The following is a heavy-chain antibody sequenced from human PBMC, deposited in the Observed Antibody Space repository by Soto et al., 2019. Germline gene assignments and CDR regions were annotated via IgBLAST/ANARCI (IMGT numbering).Heavy chain of an antibody. D-gene: IGHD2-2*01. CDR1: GGSISSGDYY. CDR2: IYYSGST. J-gene: IGHJ6*02. CDR3: ASFDPIGPIPAATGNV. V-gene: IGHV4-30-4*01. Sequence: SETLSLTCTVSGGSISSGDYYWSWIRQPPGKGLEWIGYIYYSGSTYYNPSLKRRVTISVDTSKNQFSLKLSSVTAADTAVYHCASFDPIGPIPAATGNVWGQGTTVTVSS.